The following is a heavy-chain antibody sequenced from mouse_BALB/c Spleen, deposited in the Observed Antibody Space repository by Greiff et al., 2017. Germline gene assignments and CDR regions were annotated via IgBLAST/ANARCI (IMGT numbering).Heavy chain of an antibody. J-gene: IGHJ2*01. CDR3: ARRDRMRDYFDY. CDR1: GFAFSSYD. D-gene: IGHD2-14*01. Sequence: EVMLVESGGGLVKPGGSLKLSCAASGFAFSSYDMSWVRQTPEKRLEWVAYISSGGGSTYYPDTVKGRFTISRDNAKNTLYLQMGSLKSEDTAMYYCARRDRMRDYFDYWGQGTTLTVSS. V-gene: IGHV5-12-1*01. CDR2: ISSGGGST.